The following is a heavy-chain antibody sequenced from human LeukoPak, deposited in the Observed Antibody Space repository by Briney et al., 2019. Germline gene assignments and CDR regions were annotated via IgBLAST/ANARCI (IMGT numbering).Heavy chain of an antibody. Sequence: ASVKVSCKASGYTFTTYYMHWVRQAPGQGLEWMGMINPSGGTTSYAQKLQGRVTMTRDTSTSTVYMELSSLRSEDTAVSYCARAKGLFDYWGQGTLVTVSS. J-gene: IGHJ4*02. CDR1: GYTFTTYY. CDR2: INPSGGTT. V-gene: IGHV1-46*04. CDR3: ARAKGLFDY.